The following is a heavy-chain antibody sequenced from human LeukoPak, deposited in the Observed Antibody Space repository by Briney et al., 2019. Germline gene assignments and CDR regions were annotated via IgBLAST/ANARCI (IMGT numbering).Heavy chain of an antibody. CDR2: IHPGDSDD. CDR1: GYNFATYW. D-gene: IGHD1-14*01. V-gene: IGHV5-51*01. J-gene: IGHJ3*02. Sequence: GGSLKISCKGSGYNFATYWIGWVRQMPGKGLDWMGLIHPGDSDDRYRESFQGQVTISADKSITPAYLQWSSLKASDTAMYYCARLGGTTYRAFDIWGQGTMVTVSP. CDR3: ARLGGTTYRAFDI.